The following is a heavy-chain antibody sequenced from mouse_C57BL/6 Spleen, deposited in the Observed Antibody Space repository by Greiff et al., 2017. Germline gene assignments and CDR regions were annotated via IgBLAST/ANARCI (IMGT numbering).Heavy chain of an antibody. CDR3: ARSGNLEGNYAMDY. CDR1: GYAFSSSW. Sequence: QVQLQQSGPELVKPGASVKISCKASGYAFSSSWMNWVKQRPGKGLEWIGRIYPGDGDTNYTGKFKGKSKLTADKSSSTAYMQISSLTSEDSAVYFCARSGNLEGNYAMDYWGQGTSVTGSS. J-gene: IGHJ4*01. V-gene: IGHV1-82*01. CDR2: IYPGDGDT. D-gene: IGHD3-1*01.